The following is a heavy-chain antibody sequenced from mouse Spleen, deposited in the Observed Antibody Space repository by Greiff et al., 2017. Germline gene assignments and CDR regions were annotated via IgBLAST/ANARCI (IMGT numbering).Heavy chain of an antibody. Sequence: EVQGVESGAELVRPGASVKLSCTASGFNIKDYYMHWVKQRPEQGLEWIGRIDPEDGDTEYAPKFQGKATMTADTSSNTAYLQLSSLTSEDTAVYYFTTTTTVVADWYFDVWGAGTTVTVSS. J-gene: IGHJ1*01. V-gene: IGHV14-1*01. CDR2: IDPEDGDT. CDR1: GFNIKDYY. D-gene: IGHD1-1*01. CDR3: TTTTTVVADWYFDV.